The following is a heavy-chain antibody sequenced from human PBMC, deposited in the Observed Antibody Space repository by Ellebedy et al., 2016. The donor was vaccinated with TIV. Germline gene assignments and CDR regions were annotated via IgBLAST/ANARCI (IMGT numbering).Heavy chain of an antibody. D-gene: IGHD7-27*01. CDR1: GGSISSYY. CDR3: ARDPRPPWGGWFDP. CDR2: IYYSGST. V-gene: IGHV4-59*01. J-gene: IGHJ5*02. Sequence: SETLSLTCTVSGGSISSYYWSWIRQPPGKGLEWIGYIYYSGSTNYNPSLKSRVTISVDTSKNQFSLKLSSVTAADTAVYYCARDPRPPWGGWFDPWGQGTLVTVSS.